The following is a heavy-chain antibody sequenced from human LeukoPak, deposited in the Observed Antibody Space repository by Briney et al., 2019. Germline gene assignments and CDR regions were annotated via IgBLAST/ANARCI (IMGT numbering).Heavy chain of an antibody. Sequence: GGSLRLSCAASGFTFSSYWMTWVRQAPGKGLEWVANIKHDGSEDYYLDSVKGRFTISRDNAKNSLYLQMNSLRAEDTAVYYCAVLGITMIGGVWGKGTTVTISS. CDR1: GFTFSSYW. CDR2: IKHDGSED. J-gene: IGHJ6*04. V-gene: IGHV3-7*01. D-gene: IGHD3-10*02. CDR3: AVLGITMIGGV.